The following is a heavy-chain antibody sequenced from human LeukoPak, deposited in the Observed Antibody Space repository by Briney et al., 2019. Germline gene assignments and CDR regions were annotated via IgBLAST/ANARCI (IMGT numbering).Heavy chain of an antibody. V-gene: IGHV4-38-2*02. J-gene: IGHJ4*02. Sequence: PSETLSLTCTVSGYSISSGYYWGWIRQPPGKGLEWIGSIYHSGSTYYNPSLKSRVTISVDTSKNQFSLKLSSVTAADTAVYYCARSRELLYDDFDYWGQGTLVTVSS. CDR3: ARSRELLYDDFDY. CDR1: GYSISSGYY. CDR2: IYHSGST. D-gene: IGHD3-10*01.